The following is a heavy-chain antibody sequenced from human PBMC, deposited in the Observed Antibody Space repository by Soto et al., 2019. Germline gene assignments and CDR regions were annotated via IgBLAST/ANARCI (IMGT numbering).Heavy chain of an antibody. J-gene: IGHJ5*01. CDR2: LSGSGGTT. Sequence: TGGSLRLSCAASGFTFSSYAMSWVRQTPGKGLEWVSTLSGSGGTTYYADSVKGQFTISRDNSKSTLYLQMNSLRAEDTAVYYWAKDQGPYVPNGIDSGGKGPRVTVSS. D-gene: IGHD3-10*02. V-gene: IGHV3-23*01. CDR1: GFTFSSYA. CDR3: AKDQGPYVPNGIDS.